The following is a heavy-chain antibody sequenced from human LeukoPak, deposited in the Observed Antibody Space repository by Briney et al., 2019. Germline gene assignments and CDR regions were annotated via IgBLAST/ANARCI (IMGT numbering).Heavy chain of an antibody. CDR1: GGSISSHY. CDR2: IYYSGST. CDR3: ARGPPPDFDY. V-gene: IGHV4-59*11. J-gene: IGHJ4*02. Sequence: PSETLSLTCTVSGGSISSHYWSWIRQPPGKGLEWIGYIYYSGSTNYNPSLKSRVTISVDTSKNQFSLKLNSVTAADTAVYYCARGPPPDFDYWGRGTLVTVSS.